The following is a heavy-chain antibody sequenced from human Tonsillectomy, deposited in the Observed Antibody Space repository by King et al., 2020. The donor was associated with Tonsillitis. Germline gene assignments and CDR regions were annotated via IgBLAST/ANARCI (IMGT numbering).Heavy chain of an antibody. CDR1: GFTFSIYA. D-gene: IGHD3-22*01. J-gene: IGHJ3*02. CDR3: ANLYYYDSSGNAFDI. Sequence: VQLVESGGGLVQPGGSLRLSCAASGFTFSIYAMSWVRQAPGKGLEWVSTISDSGCSTYYADSVKGRFTMSSDNPKNTLSLQMNSLRAEDTAVYYCANLYYYDSSGNAFDIWGQGTMVTVSS. V-gene: IGHV3-23*04. CDR2: ISDSGCST.